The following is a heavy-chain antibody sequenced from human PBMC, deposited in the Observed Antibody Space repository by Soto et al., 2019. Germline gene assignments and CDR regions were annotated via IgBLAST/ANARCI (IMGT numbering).Heavy chain of an antibody. J-gene: IGHJ6*02. V-gene: IGHV3-21*01. CDR3: ARDYGDYDYYGMDV. CDR2: ISSSSSYI. D-gene: IGHD4-17*01. CDR1: GFTFSSYS. Sequence: EVQLVESGGGLVKPGGSLRLSCAASGFTFSSYSMNWVRQAPGKGLEWVSSISSSSSYIYYADSVKGRFTISRDNAKNSLYLQMNSLRAGETAVYYCARDYGDYDYYGMDVWGQGTTVTVSS.